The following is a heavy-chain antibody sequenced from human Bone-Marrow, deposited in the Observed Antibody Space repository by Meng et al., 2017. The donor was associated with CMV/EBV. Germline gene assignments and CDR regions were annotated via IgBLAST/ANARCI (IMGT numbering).Heavy chain of an antibody. Sequence: GGSLRLSCAASGFTFSGSTMHWVRQASGKGLQWVGRIRSEAYSYVTAYAASVTGRFTITRDDSKNTAYLQMNSLKTEDTAVYYCTRAYSSSSVFDYWGQGTLVTVSS. CDR2: IRSEAYSYVT. CDR3: TRAYSSSSVFDY. D-gene: IGHD6-6*01. V-gene: IGHV3-73*01. J-gene: IGHJ4*02. CDR1: GFTFSGST.